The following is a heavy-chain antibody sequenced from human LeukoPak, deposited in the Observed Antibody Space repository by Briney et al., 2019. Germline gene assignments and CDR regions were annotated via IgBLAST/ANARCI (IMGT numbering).Heavy chain of an antibody. Sequence: GGSLRLSCVASGFTFSDYYMSWVRQPPGKGLEWVANIKQDGSEKYYVDSVKGRFTISRDNAKDSLFLQMNSLRAEDTAVYYCAREVTPYYWGQGTLVTVSS. D-gene: IGHD4-23*01. CDR2: IKQDGSEK. J-gene: IGHJ4*02. V-gene: IGHV3-7*01. CDR1: GFTFSDYY. CDR3: AREVTPYY.